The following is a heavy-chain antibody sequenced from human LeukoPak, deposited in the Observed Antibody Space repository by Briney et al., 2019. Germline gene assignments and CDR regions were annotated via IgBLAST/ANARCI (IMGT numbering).Heavy chain of an antibody. J-gene: IGHJ4*02. CDR1: GGSISSGIYY. Sequence: SQTLSLTCTVSGGSISSGIYYWSWIRQPAGKGLEWIGRIYTSGSTNYNPSLKSRVTISVDTSKNQFSLKLSSVTAADTAVYYCARDRNDFWSGYSDYWGQGTLVTVSS. V-gene: IGHV4-61*02. CDR2: IYTSGST. D-gene: IGHD3-3*01. CDR3: ARDRNDFWSGYSDY.